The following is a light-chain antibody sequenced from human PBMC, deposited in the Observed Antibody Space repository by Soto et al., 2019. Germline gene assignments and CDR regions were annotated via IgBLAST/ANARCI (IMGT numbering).Light chain of an antibody. CDR2: EVS. Sequence: QSMLSQPASVSGSPGQSITISCTGTSSDVGGYNYVSWYQQHPGKAPKLMIYEVSNRPSGVSNRFSGSKSGNTASLTISGLQAEDEADYYCSSYTSSTNYVFGTGTKVTVL. CDR3: SSYTSSTNYV. V-gene: IGLV2-14*01. CDR1: SSDVGGYNY. J-gene: IGLJ1*01.